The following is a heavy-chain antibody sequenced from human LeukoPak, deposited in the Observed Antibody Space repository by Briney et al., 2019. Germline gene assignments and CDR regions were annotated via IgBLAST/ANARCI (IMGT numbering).Heavy chain of an antibody. J-gene: IGHJ4*02. CDR2: IYSGGST. CDR3: ARDGYNYRSFDY. Sequence: SGGSLRLSCAASGFTVSSNYMSWVRQAPGKGLEWVSVIYSGGSTYYADSVKGRFTISRDNAKNSLYLQMNSLRDEDTAVYYCARDGYNYRSFDYWGQGTLVTVSS. CDR1: GFTVSSNY. D-gene: IGHD5-24*01. V-gene: IGHV3-66*01.